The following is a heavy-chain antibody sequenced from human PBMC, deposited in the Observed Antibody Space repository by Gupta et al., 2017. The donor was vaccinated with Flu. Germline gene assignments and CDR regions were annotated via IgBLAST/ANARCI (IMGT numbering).Heavy chain of an antibody. CDR1: DGPFIYNY. V-gene: IGHV4-34*01. Sequence: QVQLQQWGAGLLTPSETLSLTCAAYDGPFIYNYWSWIRQPPGKGLEWIGEINHSGSTSSNPSLRSRVTISVDPSKKQFSLNLTSVTAADTAMYYCASRPDGFHVWGQGTMVTVSS. CDR2: INHSGST. J-gene: IGHJ3*01. CDR3: ASRPDGFHV.